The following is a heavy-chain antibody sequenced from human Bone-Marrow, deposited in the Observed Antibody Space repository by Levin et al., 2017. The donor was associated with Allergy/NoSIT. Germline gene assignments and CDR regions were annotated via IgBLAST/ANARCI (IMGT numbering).Heavy chain of an antibody. CDR2: ISYDGSNK. D-gene: IGHD6-13*01. CDR3: ARDPLPPDPSIAAARAGYFDL. V-gene: IGHV3-30-3*01. J-gene: IGHJ2*01. CDR1: GFTFSSYA. Sequence: GGSLRLSCAASGFTFSSYAMHWVRQAPGKGLEWVAVISYDGSNKYYADSVKGRFTISRDNSKNTLYLQMNSLRAEDTAVYYCARDPLPPDPSIAAARAGYFDLWGRGTLVTVSS.